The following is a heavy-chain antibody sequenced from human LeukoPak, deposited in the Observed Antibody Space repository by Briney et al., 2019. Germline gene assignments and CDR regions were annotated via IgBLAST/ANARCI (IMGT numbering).Heavy chain of an antibody. J-gene: IGHJ4*02. CDR2: ISSSSSTI. D-gene: IGHD3-10*01. Sequence: TGGYLRLSCAASGFTFSSYSMNWVRQAPGKGLEWVSYISSSSSTIYYADSVKGRFTISRDNAKNSLYLQMNSLRAEDTAVYYCARDPVLRGYWGQGTLVTVSS. CDR3: ARDPVLRGY. CDR1: GFTFSSYS. V-gene: IGHV3-48*01.